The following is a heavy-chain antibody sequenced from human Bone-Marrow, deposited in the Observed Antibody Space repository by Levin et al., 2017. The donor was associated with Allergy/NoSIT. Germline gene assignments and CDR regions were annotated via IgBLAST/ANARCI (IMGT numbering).Heavy chain of an antibody. CDR3: ARERPSYCGGDCANDF. J-gene: IGHJ4*02. CDR1: GFSFSSYP. D-gene: IGHD2-21*02. Sequence: SCTVSGFSFSSYPMDWVRQAPGKGLEWVSYISTTSSTKYYADSVKGRFTVSRDNDKNSLYLQMNSLREEDTAVYYCARERPSYCGGDCANDFWGQGTLVIVSS. V-gene: IGHV3-48*02. CDR2: ISTTSSTK.